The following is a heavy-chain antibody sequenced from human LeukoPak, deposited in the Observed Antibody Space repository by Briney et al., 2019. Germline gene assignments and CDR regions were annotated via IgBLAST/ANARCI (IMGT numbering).Heavy chain of an antibody. D-gene: IGHD3-3*01. CDR3: AREYYDFWSGYYSPYYYYYMDV. CDR1: GDSFSSHY. Sequence: SETLSLTCAVSGDSFSSHYWTWIRQSPGTGLEWIGYISHIGRTNYNPSLKSRVTISIDTSKNQFSLKLRSVTAADTAVYYCAREYYDFWSGYYSPYYYYYMDVWGKGTTVTVSS. CDR2: ISHIGRT. V-gene: IGHV4-59*11. J-gene: IGHJ6*03.